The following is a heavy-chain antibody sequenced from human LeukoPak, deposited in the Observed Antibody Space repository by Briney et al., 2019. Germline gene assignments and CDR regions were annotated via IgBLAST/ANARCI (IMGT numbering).Heavy chain of an antibody. CDR3: ASVVRVPYYYYYMDV. CDR1: GFTFSSYE. Sequence: GGSLRLSCAASGFTFSSYEMNWVRQAPGKGLEWVSYISSSGSTIYYADSVKGRFTISRDNAKNSLYLQMNSLRAEDTAVYYCASVVRVPYYYYYMDVWGKGTTVTVSS. D-gene: IGHD2/OR15-2a*01. J-gene: IGHJ6*03. CDR2: ISSSGSTI. V-gene: IGHV3-48*03.